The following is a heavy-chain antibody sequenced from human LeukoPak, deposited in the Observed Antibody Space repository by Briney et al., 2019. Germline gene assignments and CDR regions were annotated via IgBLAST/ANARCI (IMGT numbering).Heavy chain of an antibody. CDR1: GGSFSGYY. D-gene: IGHD3-3*01. J-gene: IGHJ4*02. CDR3: ARGTRLLRFLEWLS. CDR2: INHSGST. Sequence: PSETLSLTCAVYGGSFSGYYWSWIRQPPGKGLEWIGEINHSGSTNYNPSLKSRVTISVDTSKNQFSLKLSSVTATDTAVYYCARGTRLLRFLEWLSWGQGTLVTVSS. V-gene: IGHV4-34*01.